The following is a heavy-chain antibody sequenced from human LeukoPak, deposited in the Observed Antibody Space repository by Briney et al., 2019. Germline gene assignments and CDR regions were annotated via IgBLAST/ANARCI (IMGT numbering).Heavy chain of an antibody. CDR1: GGSISSYY. J-gene: IGHJ4*02. Sequence: SETLSLTCTVSGGSISSYYWSWIRQPPGKGLEWIGYIYYSGSTNYNTSLKSRVTISVDTSKNQFSLKLSSVTAADTAVYYCGTGQGGYNWNPRGGLYFDYWGQGTLVTVSS. CDR3: GTGQGGYNWNPRGGLYFDY. V-gene: IGHV4-59*12. CDR2: IYYSGST. D-gene: IGHD1-20*01.